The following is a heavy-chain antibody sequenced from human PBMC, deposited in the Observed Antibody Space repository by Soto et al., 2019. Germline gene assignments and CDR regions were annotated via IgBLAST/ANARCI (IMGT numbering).Heavy chain of an antibody. J-gene: IGHJ4*02. V-gene: IGHV4-59*01. D-gene: IGHD3-22*01. CDR3: ARGRTVRNYADDSSDYFYFFDY. CDR2: VYYTGST. Sequence: ETLSLTCPVSGDSISTFYWGWMRQSPGKELEWIGYVYYTGSTNYNPSLKSRVTISVDRSKNQFSLKLTSPNAADTAVYYCARGRTVRNYADDSSDYFYFFDYWGQGTQVTVYS. CDR1: GDSISTFY.